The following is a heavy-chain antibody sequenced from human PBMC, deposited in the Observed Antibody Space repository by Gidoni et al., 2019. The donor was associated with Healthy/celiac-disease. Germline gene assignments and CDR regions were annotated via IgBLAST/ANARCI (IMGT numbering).Heavy chain of an antibody. CDR3: ARGGMTTVTTGWFDP. CDR1: GYTFTGYY. CDR2: INPNSGGT. V-gene: IGHV1-2*04. Sequence: QVQLVQSGAEVKKPGASVKVSYKASGYTFTGYYMHWVRQAPGQGLEWMGWINPNSGGTNYAQKFQGWVTMTRDTSISTAYMELSRLRSDDTAVYYCARGGMTTVTTGWFDPWGQGTLVTVSS. D-gene: IGHD4-17*01. J-gene: IGHJ5*02.